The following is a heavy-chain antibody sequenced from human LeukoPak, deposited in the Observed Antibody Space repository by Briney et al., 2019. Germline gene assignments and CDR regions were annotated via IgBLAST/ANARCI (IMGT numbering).Heavy chain of an antibody. CDR1: GYTFTGYY. V-gene: IGHV1-8*02. D-gene: IGHD6-19*01. CDR3: ARWTLDRQWLVSSLSLSSIDAFDI. J-gene: IGHJ3*02. CDR2: MNPNSGNT. Sequence: GASVKVSCKASGYTFTGYYMHWVRQATGQGLEWMGWMNPNSGNTGYAQKFQGRVTMTRNTSISTAYMELSSLRSEDTAVYYCARWTLDRQWLVSSLSLSSIDAFDIWGKGTTVTVS.